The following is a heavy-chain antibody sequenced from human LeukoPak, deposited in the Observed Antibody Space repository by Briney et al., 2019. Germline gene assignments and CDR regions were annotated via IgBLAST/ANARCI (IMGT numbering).Heavy chain of an antibody. D-gene: IGHD3-22*01. V-gene: IGHV6-1*01. J-gene: IGHJ6*03. Sequence: SQTLSLTCPISRDSVSSNSATWNWIRQSPSRGLEWLGRTYYRSKWDIDYAASVKSRIAIKADTSKNQFSLQLNSVTPEDTAVYYCARALDSRVTYYHYMDVWGKGTTVTISS. CDR2: TYYRSKWDI. CDR3: ARALDSRVTYYHYMDV. CDR1: RDSVSSNSAT.